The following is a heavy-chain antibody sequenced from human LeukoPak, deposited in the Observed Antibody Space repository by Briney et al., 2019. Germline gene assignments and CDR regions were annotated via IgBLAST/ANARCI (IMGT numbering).Heavy chain of an antibody. D-gene: IGHD4-17*01. CDR3: ARVGGDYGVGPPDY. J-gene: IGHJ4*02. CDR1: GYTFTGYY. V-gene: IGHV1-2*04. Sequence: ASVKVSCKASGYTFTGYYMHWVRQAPGQGLEWMGWINPNSGGTNYAQKFQGWVTMTRDTSISTAYMELSRLRSDDTAVYYCARVGGDYGVGPPDYWGQGTLVTVSS. CDR2: INPNSGGT.